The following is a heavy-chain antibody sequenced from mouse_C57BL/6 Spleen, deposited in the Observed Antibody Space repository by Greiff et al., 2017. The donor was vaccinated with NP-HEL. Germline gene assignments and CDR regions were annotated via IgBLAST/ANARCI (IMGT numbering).Heavy chain of an antibody. J-gene: IGHJ3*01. D-gene: IGHD2-4*01. CDR1: GYTFTTYP. CDR3: ARRHDYDGAWFAY. CDR2: FHPYNDDT. Sequence: LQESGAELVKPGASVKMSCKASGYTFTTYPIEWMKQNHGKSLEWIGNFHPYNDDTKYNEKFKGKATLTVEKSSSTVYLALSRLTSDDSAVYYCARRHDYDGAWFAYWGQGTLVTVSA. V-gene: IGHV1-47*01.